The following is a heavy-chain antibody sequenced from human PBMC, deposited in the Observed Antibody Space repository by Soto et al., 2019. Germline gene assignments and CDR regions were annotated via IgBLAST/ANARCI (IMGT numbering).Heavy chain of an antibody. Sequence: SETLSLTCSVSGGSIRSYYWSWIRQSPEKGLEWIGYFYHSGNSNYNPSLKSRVTISVDTSKNQLSLSLRSVTAADTAVYFCSRISSVDPYGYVNGGLDVWGQGTTVTVSS. D-gene: IGHD5-18*01. CDR1: GGSIRSYY. J-gene: IGHJ6*02. V-gene: IGHV4-59*01. CDR2: FYHSGNS. CDR3: SRISSVDPYGYVNGGLDV.